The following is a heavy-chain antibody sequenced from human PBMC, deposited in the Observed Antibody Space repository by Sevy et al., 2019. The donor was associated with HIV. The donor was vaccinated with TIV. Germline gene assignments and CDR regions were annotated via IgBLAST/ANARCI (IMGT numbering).Heavy chain of an antibody. CDR3: ARDKFGYTSGWQATGGFDY. V-gene: IGHV3-30-3*01. J-gene: IGHJ4*02. CDR2: ISYDGSNK. Sequence: GGSLRLSCAASGFTFSSHAMHWVRQTPGKGLEWVAVISYDGSNKFFANSVKGRFTVSRDNSKNALYLQMNSLRAEDTAIYFCARDKFGYTSGWQATGGFDYLCQGTLVTVSS. CDR1: GFTFSSHA. D-gene: IGHD6-19*01.